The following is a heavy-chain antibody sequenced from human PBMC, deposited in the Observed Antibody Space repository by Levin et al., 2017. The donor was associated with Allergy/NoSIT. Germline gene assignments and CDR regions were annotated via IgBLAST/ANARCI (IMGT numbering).Heavy chain of an antibody. CDR3: ARLSMETSMTKDLDY. CDR2: IHPSGST. V-gene: IGHV4-34*01. J-gene: IGHJ4*02. Sequence: AGGSLRLSCAVFGRPFSSYSWTWIRQPPGKGLEWIGEIHPSGSTNYTPSLRSRVIISVDTSKNQFSLKLISVTAADTAVYYCARLSMETSMTKDLDYWGQGTLVTVSS. D-gene: IGHD5-18*01. CDR1: GRPFSSYS.